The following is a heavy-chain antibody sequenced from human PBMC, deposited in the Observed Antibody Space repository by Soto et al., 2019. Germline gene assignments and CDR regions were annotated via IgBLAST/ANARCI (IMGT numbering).Heavy chain of an antibody. CDR2: ISGSGGST. J-gene: IGHJ4*02. V-gene: IGHV3-23*01. D-gene: IGHD2-15*01. Sequence: EVPLLESGGGLVQPGGSLRLSCAASGVTFSSYAMSWVRQAPGKGREWVSAISGSGGSTYYADSVKGRFTKSRHHSTNTLSLQMNSLRAEDTAVYYCATDRRGIVVLVAATHPTDYCDYWGQGNLVTVCS. CDR1: GVTFSSYA. CDR3: ATDRRGIVVLVAATHPTDYCDY.